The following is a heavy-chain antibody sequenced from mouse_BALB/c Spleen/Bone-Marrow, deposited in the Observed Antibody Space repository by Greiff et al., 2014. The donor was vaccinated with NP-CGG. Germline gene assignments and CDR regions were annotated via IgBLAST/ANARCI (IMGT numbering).Heavy chain of an antibody. CDR1: GYAFTNYL. D-gene: IGHD1-2*01. Sequence: VQLQQSGAELVRPGTSVKVSCKASGYAFTNYLIYWVKQRPGQGLEWIGVINPGSGGTNYNEKFKGKATLTADKSSSTAYMQLSSLTSDDSAVYFCARRITTARAMDYWGQGTSVTVSS. CDR2: INPGSGGT. CDR3: ARRITTARAMDY. V-gene: IGHV1-54*01. J-gene: IGHJ4*01.